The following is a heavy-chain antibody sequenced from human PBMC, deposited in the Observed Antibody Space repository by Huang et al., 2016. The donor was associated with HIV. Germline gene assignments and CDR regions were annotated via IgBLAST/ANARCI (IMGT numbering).Heavy chain of an antibody. CDR1: GFKFDFYW. J-gene: IGHJ4*02. CDR3: ARGGSGYDY. D-gene: IGHD5-12*01. CDR2: MREDGGER. V-gene: IGHV3-7*01. Sequence: EVQLVQSGGGLVQPGKSLTLSCAGSGFKFDFYWMSWVSQVPGEGVEWVANMREDGGERHYVGPVKGRFTISRDNAKNSVYLQMDSLRVDDTAVYFCARGGSGYDYWGQGSLVTVSS.